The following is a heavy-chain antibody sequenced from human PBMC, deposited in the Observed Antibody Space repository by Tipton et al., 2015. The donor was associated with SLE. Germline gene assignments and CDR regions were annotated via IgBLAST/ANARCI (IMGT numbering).Heavy chain of an antibody. CDR1: GTSVTSKSYF. CDR3: ARLNIGCANCWYYFDL. Sequence: TLSLTCTVSGTSVTSKSYFWGWIRQPPGKGLEWMGSVDYSGSTYNNPSLKRRVTMSVDSSNNQFSLKLNSVTAADTAVYYCARLNIGCANCWYYFDLWGQGALVTVSS. CDR2: VDYSGST. D-gene: IGHD2-21*01. J-gene: IGHJ4*02. V-gene: IGHV4-39*01.